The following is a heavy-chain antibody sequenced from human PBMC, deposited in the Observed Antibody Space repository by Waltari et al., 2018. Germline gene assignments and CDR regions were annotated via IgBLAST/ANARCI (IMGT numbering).Heavy chain of an antibody. Sequence: QVQLVQSGAEVKKPGSSVKVSCKASGGTFSSYAISWVRQAPGQGLEWMGGIIPIFGTGNYAKKFQGRVTITADESTSTAYMELSSLRSEDTAVYYCARERHVLMVYATIRRHNWFDPWGQGTLVTVSS. D-gene: IGHD2-8*01. CDR3: ARERHVLMVYATIRRHNWFDP. V-gene: IGHV1-69*01. CDR1: GGTFSSYA. J-gene: IGHJ5*02. CDR2: IIPIFGTG.